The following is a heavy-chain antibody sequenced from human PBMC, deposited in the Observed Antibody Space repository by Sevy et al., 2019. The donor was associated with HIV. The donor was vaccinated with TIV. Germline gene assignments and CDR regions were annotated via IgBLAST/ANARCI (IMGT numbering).Heavy chain of an antibody. CDR3: ARALYYYGSGSYQNYYYYGMDV. Sequence: SETLSLTCTVSGGSISSYYWSWIRQPPGKGLEWIGYIYYSGSTNYNPSLKSRVTISVDTSKNQFSLKLGSVTAADTAVYYWARALYYYGSGSYQNYYYYGMDVWGQGTTVTVSS. J-gene: IGHJ6*02. CDR2: IYYSGST. D-gene: IGHD3-10*01. CDR1: GGSISSYY. V-gene: IGHV4-59*01.